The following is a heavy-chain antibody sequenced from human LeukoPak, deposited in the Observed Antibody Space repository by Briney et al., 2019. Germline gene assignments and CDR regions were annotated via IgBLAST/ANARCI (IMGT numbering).Heavy chain of an antibody. Sequence: GASVKVSCKASGYTFTSYDINWVRQATGQGLEWMGWMNPNSGNAGYAQKFQGRATMTRNTSISTAYMELSSLRSEDTAVYYCARDRAVEQFVEGWFDPWGQGTLVTVSS. J-gene: IGHJ5*02. D-gene: IGHD6-6*01. CDR1: GYTFTSYD. V-gene: IGHV1-8*01. CDR2: MNPNSGNA. CDR3: ARDRAVEQFVEGWFDP.